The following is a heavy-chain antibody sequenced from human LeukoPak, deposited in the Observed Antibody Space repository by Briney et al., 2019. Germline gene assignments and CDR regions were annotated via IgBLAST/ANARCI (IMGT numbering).Heavy chain of an antibody. CDR3: TKEDGNYGSGSCYYFDY. CDR2: TCGHGISI. Sequence: PGGSLRLSCEASGSTFSNYAMSWVRQSPGKGLEWASGTCGHGISIYYADSVKGRFTISRDNSKSTLYLVMNSLRAEDTAVYYCTKEDGNYGSGSCYYFDYWGQGTLVTVSS. V-gene: IGHV3-23*01. J-gene: IGHJ4*02. CDR1: GSTFSNYA. D-gene: IGHD3-10*01.